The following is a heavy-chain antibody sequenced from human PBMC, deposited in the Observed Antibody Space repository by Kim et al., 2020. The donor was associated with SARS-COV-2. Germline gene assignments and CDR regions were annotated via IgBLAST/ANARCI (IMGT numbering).Heavy chain of an antibody. V-gene: IGHV3-23*01. J-gene: IGHJ4*02. CDR3: AKDPGINGASY. D-gene: IGHD7-27*01. Sequence: GGSLRLSCAASGLTFSNYAMSWVRQAPGKGLEWVSGISGSGGNTYSADSVKGRFTISRDNSKNTLYLQINSLRADDTALYYCAKDPGINGASYWGQGTPVTVSS. CDR1: GLTFSNYA. CDR2: ISGSGGNT.